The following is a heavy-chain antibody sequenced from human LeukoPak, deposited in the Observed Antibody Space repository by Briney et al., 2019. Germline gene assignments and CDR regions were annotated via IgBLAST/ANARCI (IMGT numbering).Heavy chain of an antibody. D-gene: IGHD6-6*01. J-gene: IGHJ5*02. CDR2: IIPIFGTA. V-gene: IGHV1-69*01. CDR1: GGTFSSYA. Sequence: ASVKVSCKASGGTFSSYAISWVRQAPGQGLEWMGGIIPIFGTANYAQKFQGRVTITADESTSTAYMKLSSLRSDDTAVYYCATSNIATRRGDNWFDRWGQGTLVTVSS. CDR3: ATSNIATRRGDNWFDR.